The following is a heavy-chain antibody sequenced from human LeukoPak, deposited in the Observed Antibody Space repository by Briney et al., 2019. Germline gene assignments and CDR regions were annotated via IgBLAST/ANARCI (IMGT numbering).Heavy chain of an antibody. D-gene: IGHD6-13*01. CDR3: ATGTSAAAGFDY. V-gene: IGHV1-24*01. J-gene: IGHJ4*02. CDR1: GYTLTELS. Sequence: ASVKVTCKVSGYTLTELSMHWVRQAPGKGLEWMGGFDPEDDETIYAQKFQGRVTMTEDTFTDTAYMELSGLRSEDTAVYYCATGTSAAAGFDYWGQGILVTVSS. CDR2: FDPEDDET.